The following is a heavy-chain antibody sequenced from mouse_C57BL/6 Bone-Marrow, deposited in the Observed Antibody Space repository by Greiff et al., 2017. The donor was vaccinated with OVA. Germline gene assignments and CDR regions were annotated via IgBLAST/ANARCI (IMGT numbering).Heavy chain of an antibody. CDR1: GYTFTSYG. J-gene: IGHJ1*03. CDR3: AKGGRYYGSSYWYFDV. V-gene: IGHV1-81*01. CDR2: IYPRSGNT. D-gene: IGHD1-1*01. Sequence: VKLQQSGAELARPGASVKLSCKASGYTFTSYGISWVKQRTGQGLEWIGEIYPRSGNTYYNEKFKGQATLTADKSSSTAYMELRSLTSEDSAVYFCAKGGRYYGSSYWYFDVWGTGTTVTVSS.